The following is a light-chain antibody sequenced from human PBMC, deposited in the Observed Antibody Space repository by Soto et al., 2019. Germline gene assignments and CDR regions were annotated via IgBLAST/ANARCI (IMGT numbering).Light chain of an antibody. CDR2: DVS. J-gene: IGLJ1*01. V-gene: IGLV2-14*02. CDR3: SSYTSSSTPYV. CDR1: SSDVGSYNL. Sequence: QSALTQPASVSGSPGQSITISCTGTSSDVGSYNLACWYQQHPGKAPNLMIYDVSNRPTGVSNRFSGSKSGNTASLTISGLQAEDEADYYCSSYTSSSTPYVFGTGTKAPS.